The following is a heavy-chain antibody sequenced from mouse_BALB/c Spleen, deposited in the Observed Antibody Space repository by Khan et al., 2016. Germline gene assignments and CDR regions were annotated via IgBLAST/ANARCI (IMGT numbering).Heavy chain of an antibody. V-gene: IGHV2-6-1*01. CDR3: ARQPYYHYNIMDY. CDR1: GFSLTNYG. J-gene: IGHJ4*01. Sequence: QVQLQQSGPGLVAPSQSLSLTCPLSGFSLTNYGVHWVRQPPGKGLEWLVVIWSDGSTTYNSALESRLTISKDNSKSQVFLKMNSLQTDDTAMYFCARQPYYHYNIMDYWGQGTSVTVSS. D-gene: IGHD2-10*01. CDR2: IWSDGST.